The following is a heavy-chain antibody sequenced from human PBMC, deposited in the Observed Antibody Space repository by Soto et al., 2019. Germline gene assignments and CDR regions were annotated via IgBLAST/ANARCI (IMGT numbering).Heavy chain of an antibody. D-gene: IGHD1-26*01. CDR3: ALRKTGSYFDY. Sequence: GGSRRPSWAASGFTFSSYAMSWVRPAPGRGLEWVSAIGASGAGTYYAEYVKGRFTISRDKCKNTLYLQMNSLIAEDTAVYYCALRKTGSYFDYWGQGTLVTVSS. J-gene: IGHJ4*02. V-gene: IGHV3-23*01. CDR2: IGASGAGT. CDR1: GFTFSSYA.